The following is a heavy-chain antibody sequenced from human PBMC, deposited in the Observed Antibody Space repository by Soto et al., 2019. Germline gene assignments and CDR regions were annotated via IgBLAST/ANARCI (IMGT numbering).Heavy chain of an antibody. CDR3: ARDVRFSGYDLDY. D-gene: IGHD5-12*01. J-gene: IGHJ4*02. CDR2: ISSSSSYI. Sequence: GSLRLSCAASGFTFSSYSMNWVRQAPGKGLEWVSSISSSSSYIYYADSVKGRFTISRDNAKNSLYLQMNSLRAEDTAVYYCARDVRFSGYDLDYWGQGTLVTVSS. V-gene: IGHV3-21*01. CDR1: GFTFSSYS.